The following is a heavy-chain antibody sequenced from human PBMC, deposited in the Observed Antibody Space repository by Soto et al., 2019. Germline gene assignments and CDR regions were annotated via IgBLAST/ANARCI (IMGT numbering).Heavy chain of an antibody. CDR1: GFTFSSYG. J-gene: IGHJ4*02. D-gene: IGHD1-26*01. CDR2: ISYDGSNT. Sequence: QVQLVESGGGVVQPGRSLRLSCAASGFTFSSYGMHWVRQAPGKGLEWVAIISYDGSNTYYADSVKGRFTSSRDNSKNTLYRQMNSLRAEDTSVYYCAKEGGLSGSYYISSSYYFDYWGQGTLVTVSS. CDR3: AKEGGLSGSYYISSSYYFDY. V-gene: IGHV3-30*18.